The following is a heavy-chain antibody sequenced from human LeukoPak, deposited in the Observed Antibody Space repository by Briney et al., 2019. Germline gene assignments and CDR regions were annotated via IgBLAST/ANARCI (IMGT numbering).Heavy chain of an antibody. CDR1: GYTFTSYS. J-gene: IGHJ4*02. Sequence: ASVKVSCRVSGYTFTSYSMHWVRQDPGQRLVWMVWINAGNDNRKYSQKFEGSDTITRDTSASSVHLELSSLRSEDTAVYYCARPYDYVWGSYRYTLDYWVQGTLVTVSS. V-gene: IGHV1-3*01. CDR3: ARPYDYVWGSYRYTLDY. D-gene: IGHD3-16*02. CDR2: INAGNDNR.